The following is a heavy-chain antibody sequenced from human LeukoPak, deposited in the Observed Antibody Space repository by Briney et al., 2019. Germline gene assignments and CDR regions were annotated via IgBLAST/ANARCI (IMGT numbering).Heavy chain of an antibody. Sequence: PSETLSLTCAVYGGSFSNYYWSWIRQPPGKGLEWIGEINHSGSTNYNPSLKSRVTISVDTSKNQFSLKLSSVTAADTAVYYCARGNSGNYFWAALDIWGQGTMVTVSS. CDR1: GGSFSNYY. CDR2: INHSGST. J-gene: IGHJ3*02. CDR3: ARGNSGNYFWAALDI. D-gene: IGHD1-26*01. V-gene: IGHV4-34*01.